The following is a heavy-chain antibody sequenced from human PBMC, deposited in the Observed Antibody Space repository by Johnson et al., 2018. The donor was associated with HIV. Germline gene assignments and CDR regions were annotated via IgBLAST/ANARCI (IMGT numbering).Heavy chain of an antibody. CDR2: IWYDGSNK. J-gene: IGHJ3*02. V-gene: IGHV3-33*06. D-gene: IGHD2-15*01. CDR1: GFTFSSYG. Sequence: QVQLVESGGGVVQPGRSLRLSCAASGFTFSSYGMHWVRQAPGKGLEWVAVIWYDGSNKYYADSVKGRFTIYRDNSKNTLYLQMNSLRAEDTAVYYCAKGGYCSGVSCYPDAFDIWGQGTMVTVSS. CDR3: AKGGYCSGVSCYPDAFDI.